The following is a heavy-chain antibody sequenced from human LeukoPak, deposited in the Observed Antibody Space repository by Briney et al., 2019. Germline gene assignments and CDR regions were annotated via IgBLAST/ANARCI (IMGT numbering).Heavy chain of an antibody. CDR3: AREVLSSGGFRWGTTYYYYGMDV. CDR1: GFTFSSYS. CDR2: ISSSSSYI. V-gene: IGHV3-21*01. Sequence: GGSLRLSCAASGFTFSSYSMNWVRQAPGKGLEWVSSISSSSSYIYYADSVKGRFTISRDNAKNSLYLQMNSLRAEDTAVYYCAREVLSSGGFRWGTTYYYYGMDVWGQGTTVTVSS. J-gene: IGHJ6*02. D-gene: IGHD1-1*01.